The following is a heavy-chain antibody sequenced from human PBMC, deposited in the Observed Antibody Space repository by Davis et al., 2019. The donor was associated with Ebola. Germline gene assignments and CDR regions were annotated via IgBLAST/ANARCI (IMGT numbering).Heavy chain of an antibody. Sequence: GESLKISCAAFELTVSSNYMSWVRQASGKGLEWVSTLGTSADTYYADSVKVRFTTSRDNAKNSLYLQMNSLRAEDTAVYYCARNYDSISDWGQGTLVTVPS. CDR1: ELTVSSNY. J-gene: IGHJ4*02. V-gene: IGHV3-53*01. CDR2: LGTSADT. D-gene: IGHD3-16*01. CDR3: ARNYDSISD.